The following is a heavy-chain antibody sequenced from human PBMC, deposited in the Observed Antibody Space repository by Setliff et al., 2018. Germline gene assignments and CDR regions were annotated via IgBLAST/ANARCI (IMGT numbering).Heavy chain of an antibody. V-gene: IGHV1-18*01. D-gene: IGHD2-15*01. Sequence: GASVKVSCKASGYTFTSYGISWVRQAPGQGLEWMGWISAYNGNTNYAQKRQGRVPMTTDTSTSTAYMELRSLRSDDTAVYYCARVNLSYCSGGSCYGWFDPWGQGTLVTVSS. CDR1: GYTFTSYG. J-gene: IGHJ5*02. CDR2: ISAYNGNT. CDR3: ARVNLSYCSGGSCYGWFDP.